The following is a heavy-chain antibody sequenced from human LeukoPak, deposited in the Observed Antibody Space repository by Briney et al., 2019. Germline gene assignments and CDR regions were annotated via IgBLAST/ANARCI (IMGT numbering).Heavy chain of an antibody. CDR1: GGTFSSYA. CDR2: IIPIFGTA. CDR3: ARAQGTTFYYYGMDV. D-gene: IGHD1-7*01. J-gene: IGHJ6*02. Sequence: GASVTVSCKASGGTFSSYAISWVRQAPGQGLEWMGGIIPIFGTANYAQKFQGRVTITADESTSTAYMELSSLRSEDTAVYYCARAQGTTFYYYGMDVWGQGTTVTVSS. V-gene: IGHV1-69*13.